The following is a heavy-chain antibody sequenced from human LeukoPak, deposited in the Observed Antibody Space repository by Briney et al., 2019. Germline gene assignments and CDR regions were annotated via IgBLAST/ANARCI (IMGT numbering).Heavy chain of an antibody. J-gene: IGHJ5*02. CDR1: RYTFTNYW. Sequence: GESLKISCKASRYTFTNYWIGWVRQLPGKGLEWMGIIWPADSDTRYSPSFQGQVTIAADKSITTAYLQWSSLKASDTAMYYCAATLPMDGSGYLFDQWGHGTLVTVSS. D-gene: IGHD3-22*01. V-gene: IGHV5-51*01. CDR2: IWPADSDT. CDR3: AATLPMDGSGYLFDQ.